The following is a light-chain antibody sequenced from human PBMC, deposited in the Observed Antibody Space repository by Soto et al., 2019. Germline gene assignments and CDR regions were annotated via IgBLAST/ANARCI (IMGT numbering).Light chain of an antibody. CDR2: GAS. CDR1: QSVSSDF. CDR3: QHYNSYGT. J-gene: IGKJ1*01. V-gene: IGKV3-20*01. Sequence: EIVLTQSPGTLSLSPGERATLSCRASQSVSSDFLAWYQEKPGQAPRLLIYGASNRATGIPARFSGSGSGTEFTLTISSLQPDDFATYYCQHYNSYGTFGQGTKVDIK.